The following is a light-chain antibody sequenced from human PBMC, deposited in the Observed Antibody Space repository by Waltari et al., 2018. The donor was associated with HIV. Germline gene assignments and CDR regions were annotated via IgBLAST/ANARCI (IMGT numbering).Light chain of an antibody. V-gene: IGLV2-14*03. CDR3: SSYTRRSTPEV. CDR1: TLDLGGYNY. Sequence: QAALTQPASVPGSPGQSITISCTGTTLDLGGYNYDSCDQPHPGKAPQLMIYDVSNRPPGVSNRFSSSKSGNTASLTISGLQAEDEADYYCSSYTRRSTPEVLGGGTKLTVL. CDR2: DVS. J-gene: IGLJ3*02.